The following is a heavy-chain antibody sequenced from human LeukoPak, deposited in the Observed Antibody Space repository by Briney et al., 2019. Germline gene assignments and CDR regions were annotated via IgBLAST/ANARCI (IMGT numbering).Heavy chain of an antibody. V-gene: IGHV3-30*02. CDR2: IRYDGSNK. J-gene: IGHJ4*02. CDR3: AKKMDGANGHLTFEIVITLDS. D-gene: IGHD3-16*02. Sequence: PGGSLRLSCAASGFTFSSYGMHWVRQAPGKGLEWVAFIRYDGSNKYYADSVKGRFTISRDNSKNTLYLQMNSLRAEDTAVYYCAKKMDGANGHLTFEIVITLDSWGQGTLVTVSS. CDR1: GFTFSSYG.